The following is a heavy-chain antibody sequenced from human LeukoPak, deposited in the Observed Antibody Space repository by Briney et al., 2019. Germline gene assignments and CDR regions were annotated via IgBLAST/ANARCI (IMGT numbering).Heavy chain of an antibody. CDR3: ARGLLWFGGIYYFDY. CDR2: IYSGGST. V-gene: IGHV3-53*01. D-gene: IGHD3-10*01. CDR1: GFTVSSNY. J-gene: IGHJ4*02. Sequence: QAGGSLRLSCAASGFTVSSNYMSWVRQAPGKGLEWVSVIYSGGSTYYADSVKGRFTISRDNSKNTLYLQMNSLRAEDTAVYYCARGLLWFGGIYYFDYWGQGTLVTVSS.